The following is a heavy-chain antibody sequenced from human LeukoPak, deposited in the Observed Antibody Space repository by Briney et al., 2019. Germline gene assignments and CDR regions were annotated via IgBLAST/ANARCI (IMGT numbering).Heavy chain of an antibody. CDR3: ARLPSYTVTPRTGFDP. Sequence: PSDPLSLTCTVSVGSITIYYWRWIRQPPGKGLECIGYIFYSGSTNYNPSLKSRVSISVDTSKNQFSLKLSSVTAADTAVYYCARLPSYTVTPRTGFDPWGQGTLVTVSS. CDR2: IFYSGST. J-gene: IGHJ5*02. CDR1: VGSITIYY. V-gene: IGHV4-59*08. D-gene: IGHD4-11*01.